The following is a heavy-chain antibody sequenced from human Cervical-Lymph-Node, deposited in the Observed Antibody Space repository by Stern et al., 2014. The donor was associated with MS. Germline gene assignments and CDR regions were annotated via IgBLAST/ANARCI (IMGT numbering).Heavy chain of an antibody. D-gene: IGHD7-27*01. V-gene: IGHV1-2*02. CDR1: GYTFTGYY. J-gene: IGHJ4*02. CDR2: MNANSGGT. CDR3: ARDLIGDGDLSLDN. Sequence: QLVQSGAEVKKPGASVKVSCKASGYTFTGYYIHWVRQAPGQGLEWMGWMNANSGGTNYAQNFQGRVTMTRDTSISTAYMELSGLTSDDTAIYYCARDLIGDGDLSLDNWGQGTLVTVSS.